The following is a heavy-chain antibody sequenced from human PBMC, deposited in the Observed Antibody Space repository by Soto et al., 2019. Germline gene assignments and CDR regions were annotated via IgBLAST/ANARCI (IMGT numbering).Heavy chain of an antibody. J-gene: IGHJ5*02. CDR1: GFIFENFG. V-gene: IGHV3-23*01. CDR2: ISGSGFKK. CDR3: AKNQGVELVPLATVDWFDP. D-gene: IGHD1-26*01. Sequence: XVSLRLSGAASGFIFENFGMSWVRQAPGKGLEWISSISGSGFKKYYADSVKGRFTISRDNSKSTVYLELNNLSAEDTAVYHCAKNQGVELVPLATVDWFDPWGQGSVVTVSS.